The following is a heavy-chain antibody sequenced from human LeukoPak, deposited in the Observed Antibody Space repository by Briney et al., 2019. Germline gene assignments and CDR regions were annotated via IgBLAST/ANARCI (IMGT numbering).Heavy chain of an antibody. J-gene: IGHJ4*02. V-gene: IGHV1-69*04. CDR3: ARVGNDILYPD. D-gene: IGHD3-22*01. Sequence: SVKVSCKASGGTFSSYAISWVRQAPGQGLEWMGRIIPILGIANYAQKFQGRVTITADKSTSTAYMELSSLRSEDTAVYYCARVGNDILYPDWGQETLVTVSS. CDR2: IIPILGIA. CDR1: GGTFSSYA.